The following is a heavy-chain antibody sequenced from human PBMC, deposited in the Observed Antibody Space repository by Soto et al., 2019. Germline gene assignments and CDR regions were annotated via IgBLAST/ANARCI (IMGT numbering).Heavy chain of an antibody. CDR2: ISAYNGNT. Sequence: ASVKVSCKASGYTFTSYGISWVRQAPGQGLEWMGWISAYNGNTNYAQKLQGRVTMTTDTSTSTAYMELRSLRSDDTAVYYCARKFLEWLFPRHYYGMDVWGQGTTVTVSS. CDR3: ARKFLEWLFPRHYYGMDV. CDR1: GYTFTSYG. V-gene: IGHV1-18*01. D-gene: IGHD3-3*01. J-gene: IGHJ6*02.